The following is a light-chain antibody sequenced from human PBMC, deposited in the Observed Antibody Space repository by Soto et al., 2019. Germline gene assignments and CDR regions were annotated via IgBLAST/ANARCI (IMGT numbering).Light chain of an antibody. J-gene: IGKJ4*01. Sequence: AIRMSQSPSSLSASTGDRVTITCRASQGISSYLAWYQQKPGKAPKLLIYAAVSLQSGIPSRFSAYGSGTDITLTISSLQPEDFATYYCQQLNSYPLTFGGGTKVDIK. CDR2: AAV. CDR3: QQLNSYPLT. CDR1: QGISSY. V-gene: IGKV1-8*01.